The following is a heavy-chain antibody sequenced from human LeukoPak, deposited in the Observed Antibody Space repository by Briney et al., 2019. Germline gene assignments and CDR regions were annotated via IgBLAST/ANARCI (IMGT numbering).Heavy chain of an antibody. CDR1: GGTFSSYT. D-gene: IGHD5-12*01. Sequence: SVKVSCKASGGTFSSYTISWVRQAPGQGLEWMGRIIPILGIANYAQKFQGSVTITADKSTSTAYMELSSLRSEDTAVYYCARLLYSGYDWGGNWFDPWGQGTLVTVSS. CDR3: ARLLYSGYDWGGNWFDP. J-gene: IGHJ5*02. V-gene: IGHV1-69*02. CDR2: IIPILGIA.